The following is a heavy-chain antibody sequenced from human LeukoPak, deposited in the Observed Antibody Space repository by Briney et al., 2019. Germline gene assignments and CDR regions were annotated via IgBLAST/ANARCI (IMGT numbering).Heavy chain of an antibody. CDR1: GYTLTELS. V-gene: IGHV1-24*01. CDR3: ATARLGIAASGAFDI. D-gene: IGHD6-13*01. CDR2: FDPEDGET. Sequence: ASVKVSCKVSGYTLTELSMHWVRQAPGKGLEWMGGFDPEDGETIYAQKFQGKVTMTEDTSTDTAYMELSSLRSEDTAVYYCATARLGIAASGAFDIWGQGTMVTVSS. J-gene: IGHJ3*02.